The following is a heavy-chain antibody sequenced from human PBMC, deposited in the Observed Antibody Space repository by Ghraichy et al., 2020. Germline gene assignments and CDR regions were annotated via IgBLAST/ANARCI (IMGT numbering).Heavy chain of an antibody. Sequence: GGSLRLSCAASGFTFSTYAMSWVRQAPGKGLEWVSAISGSGGRTYYADSVKGRFTISRDDSKNTLNLQMNSLRAEDTAVYYCAKLKDTLTNRGMDVWGQGTTVTVSS. D-gene: IGHD5-18*01. V-gene: IGHV3-23*01. CDR1: GFTFSTYA. J-gene: IGHJ6*02. CDR2: ISGSGGRT. CDR3: AKLKDTLTNRGMDV.